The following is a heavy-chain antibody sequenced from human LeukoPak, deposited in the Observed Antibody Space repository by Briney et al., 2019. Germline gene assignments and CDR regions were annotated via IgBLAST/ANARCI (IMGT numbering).Heavy chain of an antibody. J-gene: IGHJ4*02. Sequence: PSETLSLTCIVSGGSISSYSWNWIRQPPGKGLEWIGYIYYSGSTNYNPSLKSRVTISVDTSKKQFSLKLSSVTAADTAVYYCARLALDLWSGYRDYWGQGTLVTVSS. V-gene: IGHV4-59*08. CDR2: IYYSGST. D-gene: IGHD3-3*01. CDR1: GGSISSYS. CDR3: ARLALDLWSGYRDY.